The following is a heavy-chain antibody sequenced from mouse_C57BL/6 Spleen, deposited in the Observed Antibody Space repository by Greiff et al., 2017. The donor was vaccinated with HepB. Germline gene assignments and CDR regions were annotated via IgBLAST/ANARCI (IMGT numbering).Heavy chain of an antibody. CDR3: APWGDYGSSYGY. CDR2: IYPGDGDT. CDR1: GYAFSSSW. J-gene: IGHJ2*01. Sequence: QVQLQQSGPELVKPGASVKISCKASGYAFSSSWMNWVKQRPGKGLEWIGRIYPGDGDTNYNGKFKGKATLTADKSSSTAYMQLSSLTSEDSAVYFCAPWGDYGSSYGYWGQGTTLTVSS. D-gene: IGHD1-1*01. V-gene: IGHV1-82*01.